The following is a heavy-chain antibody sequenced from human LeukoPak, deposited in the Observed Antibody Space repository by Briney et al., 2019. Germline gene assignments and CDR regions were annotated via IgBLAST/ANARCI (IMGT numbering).Heavy chain of an antibody. CDR2: IIPIFGTA. J-gene: IGHJ5*02. CDR1: GGTFSSYA. V-gene: IGHV1-69*13. CDR3: ARDLTYYGSGSYDP. D-gene: IGHD3-10*01. Sequence: SVKVSCKASGGTFSSYAISWVRQAPGQGLEWMGGIIPIFGTANYAQKFQGRVTITADESTSTAYMELSSLRSEDTAVYYCARDLTYYGSGSYDPWGQGTLVTVSS.